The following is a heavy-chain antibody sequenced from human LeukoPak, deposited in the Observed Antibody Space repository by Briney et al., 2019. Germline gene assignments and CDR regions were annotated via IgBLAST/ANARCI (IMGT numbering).Heavy chain of an antibody. CDR1: GFTFTDYY. D-gene: IGHD1-1*01. V-gene: IGHV3-11*04. CDR2: TGTSGTTI. J-gene: IGHJ4*02. Sequence: GGSLRLSCAASGFTFTDYYMSWIRQAPGKGLEWVSYTGTSGTTIYYADSVRGRFTISRDNAKNSLYLQMNSLRAEDTAVYFCSRVTTNGYFEYWGQGTLVTVSS. CDR3: SRVTTNGYFEY.